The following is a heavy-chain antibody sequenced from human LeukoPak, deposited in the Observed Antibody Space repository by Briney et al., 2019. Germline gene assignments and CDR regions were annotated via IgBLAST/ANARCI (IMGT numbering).Heavy chain of an antibody. Sequence: SVKVSCKASGGTFSSYAFSWVRQAPGQGLEWMGGIIPIFGTVNYAQKFQGRVTITADKSTSTAYMELSSLRSEDTAVYYCARSLFRFLEWSYRSYYYYYMDVWGKGTTVTISS. D-gene: IGHD3-3*01. V-gene: IGHV1-69*06. J-gene: IGHJ6*03. CDR2: IIPIFGTV. CDR3: ARSLFRFLEWSYRSYYYYYMDV. CDR1: GGTFSSYA.